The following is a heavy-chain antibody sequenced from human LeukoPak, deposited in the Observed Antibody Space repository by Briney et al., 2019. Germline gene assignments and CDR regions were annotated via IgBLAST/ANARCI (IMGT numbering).Heavy chain of an antibody. CDR1: GFTFDDYA. CDR2: ISWNSGSI. Sequence: GGSLRLSCAASGFTFDDYAMHWVRQAPGKGLEWVSGISWNSGSIGYADSVKGRFTISRDNAKNSLYLQMNSLRAEDTALYYCAKAPFLEWVKWAFDIWGQGTMVTLSS. V-gene: IGHV3-9*01. J-gene: IGHJ3*02. CDR3: AKAPFLEWVKWAFDI. D-gene: IGHD3-3*02.